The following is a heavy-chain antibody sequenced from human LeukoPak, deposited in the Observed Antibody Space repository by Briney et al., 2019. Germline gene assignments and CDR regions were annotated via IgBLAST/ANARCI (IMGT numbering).Heavy chain of an antibody. D-gene: IGHD5-24*01. CDR2: ISYDGSNK. Sequence: GALRLSCAASGFTFSDYYMSWIRQAPGKGLEWLAVISYDGSNKYYGDSVKGRFTISRDNSKNTLFLQMNSLRTEDTAVYYCARDLEMATIPDYWGQGTLVTVSS. V-gene: IGHV3-30-3*01. J-gene: IGHJ4*02. CDR3: ARDLEMATIPDY. CDR1: GFTFSDYY.